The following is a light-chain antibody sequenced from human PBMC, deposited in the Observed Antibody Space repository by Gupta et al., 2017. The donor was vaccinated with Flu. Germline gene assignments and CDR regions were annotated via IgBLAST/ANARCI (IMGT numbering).Light chain of an antibody. Sequence: PPSRSASVVDTFTITCRSSQGIRDYLGWYQQKPARAPKLLISATYNLQSGVPSRFSGTAGGTEFTLTISSRQAEDFATYYCRQQLSYPWTFGQGTKVDIK. J-gene: IGKJ1*01. CDR1: QGIRDY. CDR2: ATY. V-gene: IGKV1-17*01. CDR3: RQQLSYPWT.